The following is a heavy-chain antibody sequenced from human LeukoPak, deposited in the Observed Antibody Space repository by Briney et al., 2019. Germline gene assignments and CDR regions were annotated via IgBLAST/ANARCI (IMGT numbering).Heavy chain of an antibody. D-gene: IGHD6-19*01. CDR1: GGSFSGYY. V-gene: IGHV4-34*01. J-gene: IGHJ6*03. CDR3: ARVGIAVAGTNYYYYYMDV. Sequence: SETLSLTCAVYGGSFSGYYWSWIRQPPGKGLEWIGEINHSGSTNYNPSLKSRVTISVDTSKNQFSLKLSSVTAADTAVYYCARVGIAVAGTNYYYYYMDVWGKGTTVTISS. CDR2: INHSGST.